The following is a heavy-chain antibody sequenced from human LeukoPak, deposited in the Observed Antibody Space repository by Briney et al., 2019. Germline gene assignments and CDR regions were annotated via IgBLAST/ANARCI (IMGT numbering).Heavy chain of an antibody. J-gene: IGHJ4*02. CDR3: ARDFWN. CDR2: IYTSGST. V-gene: IGHV4-61*02. D-gene: IGHD3-3*01. CDR1: GGSISSGSYY. Sequence: SQTLSLTXTVSGGSISSGSYYWSCIRQPAGKGLEWIGRIYTSGSTNYNPSLKSRVTISVDTSKNQFSLKLSSVTAADTAVYYCARDFWNWGQGTLVTVSS.